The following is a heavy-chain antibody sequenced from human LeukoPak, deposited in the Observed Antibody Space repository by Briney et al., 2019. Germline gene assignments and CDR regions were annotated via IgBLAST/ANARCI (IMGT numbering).Heavy chain of an antibody. V-gene: IGHV3-30*18. CDR3: AKWARFSGNHFDY. CDR2: MSYDGSKE. D-gene: IGHD1-26*01. Sequence: PGGSLRLSCAASGFIFSSYGMHWVRQAPGKGLEWVAVMSYDGSKEYYADSVRGRFTISRDKSKNTLYLQMNSLRAEDTAVYYCAKWARFSGNHFDYWGQGTLVTVSS. CDR1: GFIFSSYG. J-gene: IGHJ4*02.